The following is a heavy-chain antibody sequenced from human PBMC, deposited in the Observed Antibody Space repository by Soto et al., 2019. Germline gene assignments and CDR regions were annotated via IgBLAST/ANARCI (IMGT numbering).Heavy chain of an antibody. CDR2: IYYSGST. V-gene: IGHV4-59*08. CDR3: ARHPVGVGGLDV. Sequence: QVQLQESGPGLVKPSETLSLTCTVSGGSIKTFSWSWFRQPPGKGLEWIGYIYYSGSTNYHPSLKSRVSLSVDTSKNLFSLKLSSVTAADTAVYYCARHPVGVGGLDVWGQGTSVTVSS. D-gene: IGHD1-26*01. CDR1: GGSIKTFS. J-gene: IGHJ6*02.